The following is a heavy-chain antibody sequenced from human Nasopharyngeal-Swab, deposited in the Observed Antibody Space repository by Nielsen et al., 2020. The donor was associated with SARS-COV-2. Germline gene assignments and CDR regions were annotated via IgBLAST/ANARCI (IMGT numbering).Heavy chain of an antibody. CDR3: ARDAFIVGASSLDL. D-gene: IGHD1-26*01. J-gene: IGHJ5*02. Sequence: GRSLRLSCGVSGFTLSHYWMTWVPRAPGKGLEWVASIRQDGSGTVYVDSVKGRFPITRDNTNNSVFLQMNSLKAEDTAVYYCARDAFIVGASSLDLWGQGTLVTVSS. V-gene: IGHV3-7*03. CDR1: GFTLSHYW. CDR2: IRQDGSGT.